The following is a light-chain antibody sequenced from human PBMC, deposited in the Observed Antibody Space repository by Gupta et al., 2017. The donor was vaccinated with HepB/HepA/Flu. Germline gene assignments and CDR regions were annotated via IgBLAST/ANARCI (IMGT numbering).Light chain of an antibody. CDR2: NTS. CDR1: QSITWC. J-gene: IGKJ3*01. V-gene: IGKV1-39*01. CDR3: QQTYCLVS. Sequence: IQLTQSPSSLSVSVGDRVTITCRSSQSITWCFYWYQQKPGKAPKLLIYNTSYLHNGVPSRFSGGGFGTDFTLTISSLQPEDVATYYCQQTYCLVSFGPGTKVDL.